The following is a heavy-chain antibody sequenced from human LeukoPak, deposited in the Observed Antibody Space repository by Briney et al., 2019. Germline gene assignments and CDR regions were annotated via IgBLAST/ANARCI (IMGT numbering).Heavy chain of an antibody. CDR1: GYTLTELS. Sequence: ASVRVSCKVSGYTLTELSMHWVRQAPGKGLEWMGGFDPEDGETTYAQKFQGRVTMTEDTSIDTAYMELSSLSSEDTAVYYCATATHHFYMDVWGKGTTVTVSS. CDR3: ATATHHFYMDV. V-gene: IGHV1-24*01. CDR2: FDPEDGET. J-gene: IGHJ6*03.